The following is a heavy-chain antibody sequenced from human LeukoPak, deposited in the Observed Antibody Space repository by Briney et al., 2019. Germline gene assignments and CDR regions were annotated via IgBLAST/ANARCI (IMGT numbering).Heavy chain of an antibody. V-gene: IGHV4-59*01. CDR3: ARGYYDSSGYLISYNWFDP. Sequence: SETLSLTCTASGFAISHYYWSWIRQPPGKGLECIGYIYYSGRTNYNASLKSRVTISVDTSKNQFFLKLSSVTAADTAVYYCARGYYDSSGYLISYNWFDPWGQGTLVTVSS. J-gene: IGHJ5*02. CDR2: IYYSGRT. CDR1: GFAISHYY. D-gene: IGHD3-22*01.